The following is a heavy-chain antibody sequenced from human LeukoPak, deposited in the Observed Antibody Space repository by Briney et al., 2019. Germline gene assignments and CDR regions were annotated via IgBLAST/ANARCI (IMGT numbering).Heavy chain of an antibody. D-gene: IGHD1-26*01. J-gene: IGHJ4*02. CDR1: GFTFSSCA. Sequence: GGSLRLSCVASGFTFSSCAMSWVRQAPGKGLGWVSAIDVGGGNTYYADSVKGRFTFSRDNFKNTLHLQMNSLRAEDTAVYYCAKDDTGGNYFDHWGQGTLVTVSS. CDR3: AKDDTGGNYFDH. CDR2: IDVGGGNT. V-gene: IGHV3-23*01.